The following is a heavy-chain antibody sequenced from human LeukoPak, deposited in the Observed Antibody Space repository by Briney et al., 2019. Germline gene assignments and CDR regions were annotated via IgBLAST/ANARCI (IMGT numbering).Heavy chain of an antibody. Sequence: SETLSLTCTVSDGSVSGYYWTWIRQPAGRGLEWIGYIYYSGNTNYNPSLKSRLTMSVDTSKNQFSLKLSSVTAADTAVYYCARGWGYFDSWGQGTLVTVSS. CDR3: ARGWGYFDS. CDR2: IYYSGNT. J-gene: IGHJ4*02. CDR1: DGSVSGYY. D-gene: IGHD7-27*01. V-gene: IGHV4-59*08.